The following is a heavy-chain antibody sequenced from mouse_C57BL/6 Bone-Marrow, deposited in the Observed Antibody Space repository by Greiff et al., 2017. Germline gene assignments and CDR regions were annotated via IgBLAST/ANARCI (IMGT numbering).Heavy chain of an antibody. J-gene: IGHJ4*01. V-gene: IGHV1-64*01. CDR1: GYTFTNYW. Sequence: VQLQQSGAELVKPGASVKLSCKASGYTFTNYWMHWVKQRPGQGLEWIGMMHPNGGSPDYNEKFKSEATLSVDKSSRTDYMDLSILTSEDSAVYYCARSYDYDDCTMDYWGKGTSVTVSS. D-gene: IGHD2-4*01. CDR2: MHPNGGSP. CDR3: ARSYDYDDCTMDY.